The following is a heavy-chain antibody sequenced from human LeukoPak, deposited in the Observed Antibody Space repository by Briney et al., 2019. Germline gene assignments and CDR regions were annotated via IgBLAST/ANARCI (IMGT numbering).Heavy chain of an antibody. Sequence: GGSLRLSCAASGFTFSSYSMNWVRQAPGKGLEWVSSISSSSSSYIYYADSVKGRFTISRDNAKNSLYLQMNSLRAEDTAVYYCARRRYDWNAIDYWGQGTLVTVSS. D-gene: IGHD1-20*01. J-gene: IGHJ4*02. CDR3: ARRRYDWNAIDY. CDR1: GFTFSSYS. CDR2: ISSSSSSYI. V-gene: IGHV3-21*01.